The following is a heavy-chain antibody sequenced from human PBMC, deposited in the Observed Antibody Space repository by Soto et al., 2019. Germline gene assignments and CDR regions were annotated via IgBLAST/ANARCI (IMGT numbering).Heavy chain of an antibody. CDR2: IATYNSNR. D-gene: IGHD3-10*01. J-gene: IGHJ5*02. Sequence: HLVQSGPEVKKPGASVSVSCKTSGDIFTNFGLSWVRQAPGQGLEWMGWIATYNSNRNYAQKFQGRLTLPTDRSTSTACMELKSLTYDDTAVYYCARVVRGVVNWFDPWGQGSLVSVSS. V-gene: IGHV1-18*01. CDR1: GDIFTNFG. CDR3: ARVVRGVVNWFDP.